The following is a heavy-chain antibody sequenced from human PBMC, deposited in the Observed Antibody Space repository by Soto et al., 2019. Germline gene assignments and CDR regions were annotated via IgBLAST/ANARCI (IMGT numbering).Heavy chain of an antibody. V-gene: IGHV4-59*01. J-gene: IGHJ4*02. CDR2: VFYGGT. CDR1: GRSMSSNY. Sequence: LSLTCSVSGRSMSSNYWSWIRQSPDKGLEWLGYVFYGGTDYNPSLGGRVSMSVETSTSQFSLKLTSVTVADTAVYYCASYRGALYFESWGPGILVTVSS. D-gene: IGHD3-16*01. CDR3: ASYRGALYFES.